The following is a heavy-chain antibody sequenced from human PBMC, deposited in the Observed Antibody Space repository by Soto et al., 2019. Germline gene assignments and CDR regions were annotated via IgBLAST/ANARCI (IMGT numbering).Heavy chain of an antibody. Sequence: GGSLRLSCAASGFTFSSYAMHWVRQAPGKGLEWVAVISYDGSNKYYADSVKGRFTISRDNSKNTLYLQMDSLRAEDTAVYYCARVPSSSGRAHFDYWGQGTLVTVSS. CDR1: GFTFSSYA. D-gene: IGHD2-15*01. CDR2: ISYDGSNK. J-gene: IGHJ4*02. CDR3: ARVPSSSGRAHFDY. V-gene: IGHV3-30-3*01.